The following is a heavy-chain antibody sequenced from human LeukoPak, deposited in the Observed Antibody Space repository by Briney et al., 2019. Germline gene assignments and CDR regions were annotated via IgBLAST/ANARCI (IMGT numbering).Heavy chain of an antibody. J-gene: IGHJ4*02. V-gene: IGHV4-59*12. Sequence: SETLSLTCTVSGGSISSYYWSWIRQPPGKGLEWIGYIYYSGSTNYNPSLKSRVTISVDTSKNQFSLKLSSVTAADTAVYYCARGISNADPFDYWGQGTLVTVSS. CDR3: ARGISNADPFDY. CDR2: IYYSGST. D-gene: IGHD2/OR15-2a*01. CDR1: GGSISSYY.